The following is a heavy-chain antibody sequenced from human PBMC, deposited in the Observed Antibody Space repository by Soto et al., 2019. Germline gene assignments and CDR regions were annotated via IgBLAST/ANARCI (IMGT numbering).Heavy chain of an antibody. D-gene: IGHD1-1*01. CDR2: IYPGDSDT. CDR3: ARRLGIVAPGTVFLDN. Sequence: GESRKIACKASGYRFTSSWIGWVRQMPGKGLEWMGIIYPGDSDTRYRPSFQGQVTISADKSSSTAYLQWNSLQASDTAMYYCARRLGIVAPGTVFLDNWGHGPMVNVS. CDR1: GYRFTSSW. J-gene: IGHJ3*02. V-gene: IGHV5-51*01.